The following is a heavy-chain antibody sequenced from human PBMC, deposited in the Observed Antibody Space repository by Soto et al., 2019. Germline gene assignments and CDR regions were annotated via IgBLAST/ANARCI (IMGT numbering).Heavy chain of an antibody. J-gene: IGHJ4*02. CDR3: AKGPHTNVGWPYYFES. V-gene: IGHV3-48*02. D-gene: IGHD6-19*01. CDR1: GFSLANYP. CDR2: SSPRGDTI. Sequence: GGSLRLSCVPSGFSLANYPMNWVLQTPGKGLEWISYSSPRGDTIYYADSVEGRFTISRDNARNSLSLHMSSLRDEDSALYYCAKGPHTNVGWPYYFESWGQGVPVTVSS.